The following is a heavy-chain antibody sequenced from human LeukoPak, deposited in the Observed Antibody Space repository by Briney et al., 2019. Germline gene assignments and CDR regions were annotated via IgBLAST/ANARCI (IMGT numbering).Heavy chain of an antibody. D-gene: IGHD3-22*01. V-gene: IGHV3-9*01. CDR1: GFTFDDYA. Sequence: GRSLRLSCAASGFTFDDYAMHWVRQAPGKGLEWVSGISWNSGSIGYADSVKGRFTISRDNAKNSLYLQMNSLRAEDTAVYYCAKDMHSSGYYYPFDSWGQGTLVTVSS. CDR2: ISWNSGSI. J-gene: IGHJ4*02. CDR3: AKDMHSSGYYYPFDS.